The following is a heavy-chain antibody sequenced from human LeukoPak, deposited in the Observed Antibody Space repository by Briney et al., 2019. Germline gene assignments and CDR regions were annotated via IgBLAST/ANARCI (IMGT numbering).Heavy chain of an antibody. Sequence: ASVKVSCKASGYTFTSYYMHWVRQPPGQELEWMGIINPSGGSTSYAQKFQGRVTMTRDTSTSTVYMELSSLRSEDTAVYYCARQQWLERSNDYWGQGTLVTVSS. CDR2: INPSGGST. J-gene: IGHJ4*02. D-gene: IGHD6-19*01. CDR1: GYTFTSYY. V-gene: IGHV1-46*01. CDR3: ARQQWLERSNDY.